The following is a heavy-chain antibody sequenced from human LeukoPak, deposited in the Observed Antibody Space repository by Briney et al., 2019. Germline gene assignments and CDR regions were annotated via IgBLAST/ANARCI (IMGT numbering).Heavy chain of an antibody. CDR2: IYTSGNT. V-gene: IGHV4-4*07. D-gene: IGHD3-16*01. CDR3: ASLGSGRFFDL. CDR1: GGSIRSYH. Sequence: SETLSLTCTVSGGSIRSYHWSWIRQPAGKGLEWVGLIYTSGNTKYNSSLKSRVTMSVDTSKNQFSLKLRSVTAADTAVYFCASLGSGRFFDLWGRGTLVTVSS. J-gene: IGHJ2*01.